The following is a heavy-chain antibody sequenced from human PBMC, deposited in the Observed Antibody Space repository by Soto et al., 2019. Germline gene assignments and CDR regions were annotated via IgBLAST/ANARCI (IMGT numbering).Heavy chain of an antibody. J-gene: IGHJ6*02. CDR1: GFTFSSYG. V-gene: IGHV3-30*18. Sequence: PGGSLRLSCAASGFTFSSYGMHWVRQAPGKGLEWVAVISYDGSNKYYADSVKGRFTISRDNSKNTLYLQMNSLRAEDTAVYYCAKTRSGSYGYYYGMDVWGQGTTVTVYS. D-gene: IGHD1-26*01. CDR2: ISYDGSNK. CDR3: AKTRSGSYGYYYGMDV.